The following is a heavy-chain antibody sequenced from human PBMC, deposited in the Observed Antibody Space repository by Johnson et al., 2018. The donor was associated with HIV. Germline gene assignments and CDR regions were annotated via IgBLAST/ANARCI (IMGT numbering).Heavy chain of an antibody. CDR2: IKSKTDGGTT. CDR1: GFTFNNAW. CDR3: TTEWDCDAFDI. D-gene: IGHD1-26*01. V-gene: IGHV3-15*01. Sequence: MQLVESGGGLVQPGGSLRLSCAASGFTFNNAWMGWVRQAPGKGLEWVGRIKSKTDGGTTDYAAPVKGRFTISRDDSKNTLYLQMNSLKTEDTAVYYCTTEWDCDAFDIWGLGSMVTVSS. J-gene: IGHJ3*02.